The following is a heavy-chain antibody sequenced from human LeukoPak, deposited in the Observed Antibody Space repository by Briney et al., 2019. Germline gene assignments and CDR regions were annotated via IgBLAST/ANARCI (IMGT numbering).Heavy chain of an antibody. V-gene: IGHV4-39*07. CDR3: ARGPRIAVAGPTFDY. CDR2: INHSGST. Sequence: PSETLSLTCTVSGGSISSGGYYWSWIRQPPGKGLEWIGEINHSGSTNYNPSLKSRVTISVDTSKNQFSLKLSSVTAADTAVYYCARGPRIAVAGPTFDYWGQGTLVTVSS. D-gene: IGHD6-19*01. J-gene: IGHJ4*02. CDR1: GGSISSGGYY.